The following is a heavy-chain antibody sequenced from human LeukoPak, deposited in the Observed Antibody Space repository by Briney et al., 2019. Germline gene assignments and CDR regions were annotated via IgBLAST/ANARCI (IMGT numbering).Heavy chain of an antibody. CDR2: IYYSGST. D-gene: IGHD3-10*01. CDR1: GGSLISSSDL. J-gene: IGHJ4*02. CDR3: ARQTGSGLFSLP. Sequence: SETLSLTCTVSGGSLISSSDLWVWIRQPPGKGLEWIGGIYYSGSTYYDPSLKSRVTISVDTSKNQFSLKLSSVTAADTAVYYCARQTGSGLFSLPGGQGTLVTVSS. V-gene: IGHV4-39*01.